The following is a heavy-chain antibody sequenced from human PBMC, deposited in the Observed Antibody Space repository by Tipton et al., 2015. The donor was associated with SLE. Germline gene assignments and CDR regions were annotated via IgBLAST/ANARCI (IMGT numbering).Heavy chain of an antibody. CDR3: ARARSWGLVTESFDF. D-gene: IGHD1-14*01. CDR1: GFTLSSYT. J-gene: IGHJ4*02. Sequence: SLRLSCADSGFTLSSYTMHWVRQAPGKGLEWVAVISYDGSNKYYADSVKGRFTISRDNSKNTLYLQMNSLRAEDTAVYYCARARSWGLVTESFDFWGQGTLVTVSS. V-gene: IGHV3-30-3*01. CDR2: ISYDGSNK.